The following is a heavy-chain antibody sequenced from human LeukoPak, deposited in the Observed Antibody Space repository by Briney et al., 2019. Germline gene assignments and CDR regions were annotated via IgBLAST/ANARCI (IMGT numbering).Heavy chain of an antibody. D-gene: IGHD3-10*02. CDR1: GFTFSGYW. Sequence: PGGSLRLSCAASGFTFSGYWMHWVRQAPGKGLVWVSVINADGRRTIYADSVKGRFTISRDNAKNTLFLQLHNLRVEDTALYYCARDLHYYVAMDVWGQGTTVTVSS. CDR3: ARDLHYYVAMDV. J-gene: IGHJ6*02. CDR2: INADGRRT. V-gene: IGHV3-74*01.